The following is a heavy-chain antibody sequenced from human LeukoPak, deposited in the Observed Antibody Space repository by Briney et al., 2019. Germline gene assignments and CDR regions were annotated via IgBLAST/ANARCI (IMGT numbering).Heavy chain of an antibody. Sequence: VASVKVSCKASGGTFSSYAISWVRQAPGQGLEWMGGIIPIFGTANYAQKFQGRVTITADESTSTAYMELSSLRSEDTAVYYCARETGSGFDTSKNWFDPWGQGTLVTVSS. J-gene: IGHJ5*02. CDR3: ARETGSGFDTSKNWFDP. V-gene: IGHV1-69*13. CDR2: IIPIFGTA. CDR1: GGTFSSYA. D-gene: IGHD3-3*01.